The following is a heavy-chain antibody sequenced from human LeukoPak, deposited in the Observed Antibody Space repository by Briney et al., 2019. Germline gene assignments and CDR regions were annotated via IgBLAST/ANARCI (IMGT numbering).Heavy chain of an antibody. J-gene: IGHJ4*02. V-gene: IGHV3-7*01. Sequence: GGSLRLSCAASGLTFGRYWLTWVRQAPGKGLEWVANINQDGSESNYVDSVKGRFTISRDNSKNTLYLQMNSLRAEDTAVYYCARGLVSYYYGSVDYWGQGTLVTVSS. CDR2: INQDGSES. D-gene: IGHD3-10*01. CDR1: GLTFGRYW. CDR3: ARGLVSYYYGSVDY.